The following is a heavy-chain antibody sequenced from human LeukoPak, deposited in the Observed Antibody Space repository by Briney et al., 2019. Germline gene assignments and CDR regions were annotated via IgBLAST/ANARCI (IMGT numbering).Heavy chain of an antibody. V-gene: IGHV4-61*01. D-gene: IGHD3-3*01. CDR1: GASVSSGSYY. Sequence: RSSETLSLTCNVSGASVSSGSYYWSWIRQPPGKGLEWIGYIYYSGSTNYNPSLKSRVTISVDTSKNQFSLKLSSVTAADTAVYYCARVGDDFWSGSALTYCFDYWGQGTLVTVSS. CDR2: IYYSGST. CDR3: ARVGDDFWSGSALTYCFDY. J-gene: IGHJ4*02.